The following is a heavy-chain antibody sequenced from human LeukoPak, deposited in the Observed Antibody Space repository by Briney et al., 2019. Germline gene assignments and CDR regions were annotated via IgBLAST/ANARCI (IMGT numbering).Heavy chain of an antibody. CDR1: GFPLSSYS. J-gene: IGHJ4*02. CDR2: TSSTDHGT. D-gene: IGHD2-21*01. V-gene: IGHV3-23*01. CDR3: AKAPVTSCRGAYCYPFDY. Sequence: GGSLRLSCAASGFPLSSYSMSWVRQGPGKGREWVAATSSTDHGTYHAVCVRGRFTISRDNSKNTLYLQMNRLRVEDAAVYNCAKAPVTSCRGAYCYPFDYWGQGTLVTVSS.